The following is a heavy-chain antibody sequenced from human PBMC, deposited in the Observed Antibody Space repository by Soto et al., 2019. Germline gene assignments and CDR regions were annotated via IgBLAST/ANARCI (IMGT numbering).Heavy chain of an antibody. CDR1: GFIFSTYA. Sequence: GGSLRLSCAASGFIFSTYAMHWVRQAPGKGLEWVTFISYDGRNKYYADSVKDRFTISRDNSKNTLYLQMDSLRTEDTAVYYCARGGGPFMNSVTNPFDYWGQGTLVTVSS. V-gene: IGHV3-30*14. CDR3: ARGGGPFMNSVTNPFDY. J-gene: IGHJ4*02. CDR2: ISYDGRNK. D-gene: IGHD4-17*01.